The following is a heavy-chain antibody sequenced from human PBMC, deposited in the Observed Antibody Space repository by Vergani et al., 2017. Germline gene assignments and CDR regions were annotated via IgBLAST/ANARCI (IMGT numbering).Heavy chain of an antibody. CDR2: IIPIFGTA. D-gene: IGHD3-22*01. CDR3: AGGGYYYDSSGYYPYWYFDL. Sequence: QVQLVQSGAEVKKPGSSVKVSCKASGGTFSSYAISWVRQAPGQGLEWMGGIIPIFGTANYAQKFQGRVTITADESTSTAYMELSSLRSEDTAVYYCAGGGYYYDSSGYYPYWYFDLWGRGTLVTVSS. J-gene: IGHJ2*01. CDR1: GGTFSSYA. V-gene: IGHV1-69*12.